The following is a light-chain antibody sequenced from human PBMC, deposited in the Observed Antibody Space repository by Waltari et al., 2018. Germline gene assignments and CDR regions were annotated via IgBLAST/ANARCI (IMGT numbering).Light chain of an antibody. Sequence: DIQMTQSPSSLSASVGDTVTITCRTSRNIDRSLNLYNQRTGNAPKHLIFAASSLQSGVSSRFSGSGSGTDFTLTISGLQPEDFATYFCQQSHRSPWTFGQGTQV. CDR3: QQSHRSPWT. V-gene: IGKV1-39*01. J-gene: IGKJ1*01. CDR1: RNIDRS. CDR2: AAS.